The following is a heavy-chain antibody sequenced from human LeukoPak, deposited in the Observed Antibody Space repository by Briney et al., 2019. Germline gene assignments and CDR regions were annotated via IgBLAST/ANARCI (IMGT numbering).Heavy chain of an antibody. J-gene: IGHJ4*02. CDR2: ITTTFYT. Sequence: PGGSLRLSCAASGFTFSSYSFNWVRQVPGKGLEWVSSITTTFYTYYTDSVKGRFTISRDNAKNSLYLQMISLRAEDTAVYYCARVRANWYGDYWGQGTLVTVSS. V-gene: IGHV3-21*01. CDR1: GFTFSSYS. CDR3: ARVRANWYGDY. D-gene: IGHD6-13*01.